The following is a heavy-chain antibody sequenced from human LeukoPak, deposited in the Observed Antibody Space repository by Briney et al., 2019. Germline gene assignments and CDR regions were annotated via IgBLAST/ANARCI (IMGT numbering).Heavy chain of an antibody. J-gene: IGHJ4*02. Sequence: GSLRLSCAASGFTFSTYAMSWVRQAPGKGLEWVSSISSSGDRTFYADSVKDRFTISRDNSENTLYLQMSRLRAEDTAVYYCAKDRPNYHESNGHYYRPNGDYWGQGTLVTVSS. CDR3: AKDRPNYHESNGHYYRPNGDY. V-gene: IGHV3-23*01. CDR1: GFTFSTYA. CDR2: ISSSGDRT. D-gene: IGHD3-22*01.